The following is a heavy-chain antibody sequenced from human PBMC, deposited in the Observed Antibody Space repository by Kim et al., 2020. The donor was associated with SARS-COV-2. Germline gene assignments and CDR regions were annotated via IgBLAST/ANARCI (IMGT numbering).Heavy chain of an antibody. CDR1: GGSINSNTYY. Sequence: SETLSLTCSVSGGSINSNTYYWSWLRQHPGKGLEWIGYIYYSGTTYYNPSLRSRVTISGDTSKNQFSLRLSSVTAADTAIYYCAGFAPAGYSVAFDIWGQGTMVTVSS. J-gene: IGHJ3*02. D-gene: IGHD3-9*01. V-gene: IGHV4-31*03. CDR2: IYYSGTT. CDR3: AGFAPAGYSVAFDI.